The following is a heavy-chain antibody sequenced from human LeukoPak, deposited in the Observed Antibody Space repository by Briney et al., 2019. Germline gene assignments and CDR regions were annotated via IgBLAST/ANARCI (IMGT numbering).Heavy chain of an antibody. J-gene: IGHJ6*03. D-gene: IGHD2-2*01. Sequence: ASVKVSCKASGYTFTSYCMHWVRQAPGQGLEWMGIINPSGGSTSYAQKFQGRVTMTRDMSTSTVYMELSSLRSEDTAVYYCARGPIIDIVVIPAAADYYHMDVWGKGTTVTVSS. V-gene: IGHV1-46*01. CDR1: GYTFTSYC. CDR3: ARGPIIDIVVIPAAADYYHMDV. CDR2: INPSGGST.